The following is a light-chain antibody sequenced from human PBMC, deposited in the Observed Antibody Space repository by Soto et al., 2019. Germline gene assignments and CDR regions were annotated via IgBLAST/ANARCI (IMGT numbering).Light chain of an antibody. Sequence: EIVLTQSPGTLSLSPGERATLSCRASQSITSNYLAWYQQKPGQPPRLVIYGAFNRATGIPDRFSGSGSGADFTLTISRLEPEDFAVYYCQRFDTSPLYTFGQGTKLDIK. CDR2: GAF. CDR3: QRFDTSPLYT. V-gene: IGKV3-20*01. CDR1: QSITSNY. J-gene: IGKJ2*01.